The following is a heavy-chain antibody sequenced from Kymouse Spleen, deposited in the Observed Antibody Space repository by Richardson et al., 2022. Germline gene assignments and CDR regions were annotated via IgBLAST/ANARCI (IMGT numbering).Heavy chain of an antibody. Sequence: QVQLQESGPGLVKPSETLSLTCTVSGGSVSSGSYYWSWIRQPPGKGLEWIGYIYYSGSTNYNPSLKSRVTISVDTSKNQFSLKLSSVTAADTAVYYCARGEGDSSSVYYYYGMDVWGQGTTVTVSS. CDR3: ARGEGDSSSVYYYYGMDV. CDR1: GGSVSSGSYY. J-gene: IGHJ6*02. V-gene: IGHV4-61*01. D-gene: IGHD6-6*01. CDR2: IYYSGST.